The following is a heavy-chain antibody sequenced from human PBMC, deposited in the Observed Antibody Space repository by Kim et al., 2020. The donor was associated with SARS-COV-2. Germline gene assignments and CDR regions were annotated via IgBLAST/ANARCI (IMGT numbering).Heavy chain of an antibody. CDR1: GFTFSDYY. D-gene: IGHD6-13*01. CDR3: ARDSQESSSWYTGYYFDY. Sequence: GGSLRLSCAASGFTFSDYYMSWIRQAPGKGLEWVSYISSSGSTIYYADSVKGRFTISRDNAKNSLYLQMNSLRAEDTAVYYCARDSQESSSWYTGYYFDYWGQGTLVTVSS. J-gene: IGHJ4*02. V-gene: IGHV3-11*01. CDR2: ISSSGSTI.